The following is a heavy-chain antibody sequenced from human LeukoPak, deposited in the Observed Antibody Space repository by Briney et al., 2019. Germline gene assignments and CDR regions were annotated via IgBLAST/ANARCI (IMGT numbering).Heavy chain of an antibody. CDR3: ARDLERGGYCSSTSCYAFDI. CDR2: IYHSGST. Sequence: PSETLSLTCTVSGGSIRSYYWSWIRQSPGKGLEWIGYIYHSGSTYYNPSLKSRVTISVDRSKNQFSLKLSSVTAADTAVYYCARDLERGGYCSSTSCYAFDIWGQGTMVTVSS. V-gene: IGHV4-59*12. D-gene: IGHD2-2*01. J-gene: IGHJ3*02. CDR1: GGSIRSYY.